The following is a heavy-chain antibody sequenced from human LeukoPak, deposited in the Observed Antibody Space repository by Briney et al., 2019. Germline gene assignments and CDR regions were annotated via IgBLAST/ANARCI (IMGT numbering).Heavy chain of an antibody. CDR1: GGSFSGYY. CDR2: ISHSGST. J-gene: IGHJ4*02. D-gene: IGHD3-10*01. CDR3: ARGHTRGLGPYYYGSGYRY. V-gene: IGHV4-34*01. Sequence: PSETLSLTCAVYGGSFSGYYWSWIRQPPGKGLEWIGEISHSGSTNYNPSLKSRVTISVDTSKNQFSLKLSSVTAADTAVYYCARGHTRGLGPYYYGSGYRYWGQGTLVTVSP.